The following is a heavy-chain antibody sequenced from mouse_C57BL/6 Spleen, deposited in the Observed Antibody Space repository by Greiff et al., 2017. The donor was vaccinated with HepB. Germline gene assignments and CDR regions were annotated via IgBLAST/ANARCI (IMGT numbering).Heavy chain of an antibody. V-gene: IGHV1-69*01. Sequence: QVQLKESGAELVMPGASVKLSCKASGYTFTSYWMHWVKQRPGQGLEWIGEIDPSDSYTNYNQKFKGKSTLTVDKSSSTAYMQLSSLTSEDSAVYYCGLQYFDVWGTGTTVTVSS. D-gene: IGHD2-13*01. J-gene: IGHJ1*03. CDR1: GYTFTSYW. CDR3: GLQYFDV. CDR2: IDPSDSYT.